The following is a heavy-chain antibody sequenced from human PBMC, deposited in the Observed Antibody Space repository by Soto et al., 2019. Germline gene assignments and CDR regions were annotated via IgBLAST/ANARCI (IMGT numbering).Heavy chain of an antibody. CDR2: INHSGST. V-gene: IGHV4-34*01. CDR3: ATSPRYSSSWYPYFQH. CDR1: GGSFSGYY. J-gene: IGHJ1*01. D-gene: IGHD6-13*01. Sequence: SETLSLTCAVYGGSFSGYYWSWIRQPPGKGLEWIGEINHSGSTNYNPSLKSRVTISADTSKNQFSLKLSSVTAADTAVYYCATSPRYSSSWYPYFQHWGQGTLVTVSS.